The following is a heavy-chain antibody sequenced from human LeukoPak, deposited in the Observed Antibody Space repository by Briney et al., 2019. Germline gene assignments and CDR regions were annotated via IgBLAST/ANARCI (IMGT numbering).Heavy chain of an antibody. CDR3: ARAPDRSGSYYGGFDI. D-gene: IGHD3-10*01. V-gene: IGHV3-53*01. J-gene: IGHJ3*02. CDR2: IYSGGST. Sequence: TGGSLRLSRAASGFTVSSSYMNWVRQAPGKGLEWVSVIYSGGSTYYADSVKGRFTISRDNSKNTLYLQMNSLRAEDTAVYYCARAPDRSGSYYGGFDIWGQGTMVTVSS. CDR1: GFTVSSSY.